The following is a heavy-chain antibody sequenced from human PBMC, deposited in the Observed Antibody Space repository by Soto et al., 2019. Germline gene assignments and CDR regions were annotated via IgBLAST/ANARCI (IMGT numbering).Heavy chain of an antibody. V-gene: IGHV4-59*08. D-gene: IGHD1-26*01. CDR2: IYYSGST. Sequence: QVQLQESGPGLVKPSETLSLTYTVSGGSISSYYWSWIRQPPGKGLEWIGYIYYSGSTNYNPSLKGRVTISVDTSKNQFSLKLSSVTAADTAVYYCARHTQLPRAHYYYGMDVWGQGTTVTVSS. J-gene: IGHJ6*02. CDR3: ARHTQLPRAHYYYGMDV. CDR1: GGSISSYY.